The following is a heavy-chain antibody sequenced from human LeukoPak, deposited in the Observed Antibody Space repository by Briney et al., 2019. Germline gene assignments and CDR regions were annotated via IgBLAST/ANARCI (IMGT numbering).Heavy chain of an antibody. V-gene: IGHV1-69*04. D-gene: IGHD5-12*01. CDR3: AREGVATIIFY. J-gene: IGHJ4*02. CDR2: IIPILGIA. Sequence: ASVKVSCKASGGTFSSYAISWVRQAPGQGLEWMGRIIPILGIANYAQKFQGRVTITAGKSTSTAYMELSSLRSEDTAVYYCAREGVATIIFYWGQGTLVTVSS. CDR1: GGTFSSYA.